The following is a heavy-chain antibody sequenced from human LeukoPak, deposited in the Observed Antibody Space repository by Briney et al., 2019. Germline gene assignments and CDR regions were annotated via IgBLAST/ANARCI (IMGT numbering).Heavy chain of an antibody. CDR1: GGSISSGGYY. V-gene: IGHV4-61*08. J-gene: IGHJ4*02. CDR2: IYSSGST. CDR3: ARSEYSSSFDY. D-gene: IGHD6-6*01. Sequence: PSETLSLTCTVSGGSISSGGYYWSWIRQHPGKGLEWIGRIYSSGSTNHNPSLKSRVTMSADTSKNQFSLKLRSVTAADTAVYYCARSEYSSSFDYWGQGSLVTVSS.